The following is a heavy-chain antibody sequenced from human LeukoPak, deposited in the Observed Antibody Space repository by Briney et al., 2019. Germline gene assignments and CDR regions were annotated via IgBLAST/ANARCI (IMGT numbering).Heavy chain of an antibody. D-gene: IGHD1-26*01. V-gene: IGHV4-38-2*02. J-gene: IGHJ5*02. Sequence: PSETLSLTCAVSGYSVGSAYYWVWIRQTPGKGLEWLGTISHNGNAYYNPSLKSRLTMSVETAKNQFSLNLNSVTAADTAVYFCARDPNWDSWFDPWGQGVLVTVSS. CDR3: ARDPNWDSWFDP. CDR2: ISHNGNA. CDR1: GYSVGSAYY.